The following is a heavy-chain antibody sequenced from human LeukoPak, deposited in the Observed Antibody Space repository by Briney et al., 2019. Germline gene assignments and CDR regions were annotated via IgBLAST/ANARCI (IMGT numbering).Heavy chain of an antibody. Sequence: GGSLRLSCAASGFTFSSYSMNWVRQAPGKGLEWLSYISTSSGTTYYADSVKGRFTISRDNAKNSLYLQMNSLRAEDTAVYYCARWNTYGLQYWGQGTLVTVSS. J-gene: IGHJ4*02. CDR2: ISTSSGTT. D-gene: IGHD1/OR15-1a*01. V-gene: IGHV3-48*01. CDR3: ARWNTYGLQY. CDR1: GFTFSSYS.